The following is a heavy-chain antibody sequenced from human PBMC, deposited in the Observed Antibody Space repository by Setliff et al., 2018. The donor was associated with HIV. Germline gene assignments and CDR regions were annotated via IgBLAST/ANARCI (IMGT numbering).Heavy chain of an antibody. D-gene: IGHD2-2*01. Sequence: GGSLRLSCAASGFTFSDHYMDWVRQAPGEGLEWVGRIRNKPYGYSTEYAASVKGRFTISRDDSENSLYLQMHSLKTEDTAVYYCTRASCTSPACPDDAFDIWGQGTMVTVSS. V-gene: IGHV3-72*01. CDR3: TRASCTSPACPDDAFDI. J-gene: IGHJ3*02. CDR2: IRNKPYGYST. CDR1: GFTFSDHY.